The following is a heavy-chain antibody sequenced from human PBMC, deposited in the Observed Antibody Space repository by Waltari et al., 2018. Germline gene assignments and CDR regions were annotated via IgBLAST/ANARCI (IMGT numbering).Heavy chain of an antibody. J-gene: IGHJ4*02. CDR2: IWYDGSNK. Sequence: QVQLVESGGGVVQPGRSLRLSCAASGFTFSSYGMHWVRQAPGKGLEWVGVIWYDGSNKYTADSVKGRFTISRDKSKNTLYLQMNSLRADDTAVYYCARAQTNDYGDYWGQGTLVTVSS. D-gene: IGHD1-1*01. V-gene: IGHV3-33*01. CDR1: GFTFSSYG. CDR3: ARAQTNDYGDY.